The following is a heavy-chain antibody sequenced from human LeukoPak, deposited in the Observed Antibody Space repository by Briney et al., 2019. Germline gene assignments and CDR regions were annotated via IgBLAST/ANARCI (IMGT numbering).Heavy chain of an antibody. V-gene: IGHV1-69*13. D-gene: IGHD3-9*01. CDR1: GGTFSSYA. CDR2: IIPIFGTA. Sequence: GASVKVSCKASGGTFSSYAISWVRQAPGQGLEWMGGIIPIFGTANYAQKFQGRVTITADESTSTAYMELSSLRSEDTAVYYCARGSRLRYFDRLSPPFDYWGQGTLVTVSS. CDR3: ARGSRLRYFDRLSPPFDY. J-gene: IGHJ4*02.